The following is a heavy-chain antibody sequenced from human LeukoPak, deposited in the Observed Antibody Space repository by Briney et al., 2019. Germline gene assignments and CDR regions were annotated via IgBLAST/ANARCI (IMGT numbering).Heavy chain of an antibody. CDR2: ISSSSSYI. D-gene: IGHD6-6*01. Sequence: GGSLRPSCAASGFTFSSYSMNWVRQAPGKGLEWVSSISSSSSYIYYADSVKGRFTISRDNAKNSLYLQMNSLRAEDTAVYYCARVGVRYSSSATFDYWGQGTLVTVSS. V-gene: IGHV3-21*01. CDR3: ARVGVRYSSSATFDY. J-gene: IGHJ4*02. CDR1: GFTFSSYS.